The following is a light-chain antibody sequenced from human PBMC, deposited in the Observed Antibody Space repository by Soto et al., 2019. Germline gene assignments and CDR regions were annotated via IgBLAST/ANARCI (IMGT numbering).Light chain of an antibody. CDR1: SGHSSYA. J-gene: IGLJ2*01. CDR2: LDSDGSH. Sequence: QTVAPQSPSASASLGASVQLTCTLSSGHSSYAIAWHQQQPEKGPRYLMKLDSDGSHTKGDAIPDRFSGSSSGAERYLTISSLQSEDEADYYCQTWGTGIHVVFGGGTKVTVL. V-gene: IGLV4-69*01. CDR3: QTWGTGIHVV.